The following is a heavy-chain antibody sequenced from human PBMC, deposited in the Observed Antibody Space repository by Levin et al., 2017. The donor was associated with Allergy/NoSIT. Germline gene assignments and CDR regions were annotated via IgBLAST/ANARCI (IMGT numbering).Heavy chain of an antibody. CDR2: IYYSGST. D-gene: IGHD6-19*01. Sequence: KPSETLSLTCTVSGGSISSYYWSWIRQPPGKGLEWIGHIYYSGSTNYNPSLKSRVTISVDTSKNQFSLKLSSVTAADTAVYYCARDNISGWYGNDYWGQGTQVTVSS. CDR3: ARDNISGWYGNDY. CDR1: GGSISSYY. J-gene: IGHJ4*02. V-gene: IGHV4-59*01.